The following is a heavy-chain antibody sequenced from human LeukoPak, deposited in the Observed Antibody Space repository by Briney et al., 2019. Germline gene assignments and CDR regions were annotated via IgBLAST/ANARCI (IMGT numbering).Heavy chain of an antibody. Sequence: GGSLRLSCAASRFPFSSYGMHWVRQAPGKGLEGVAAISNDGNNKFYADSVKGRFTISRDNPKNTMNLQMNSLRAEDTAVYYCAKGGGSSGRSYYFDYWGQGTLVTVSS. D-gene: IGHD6-19*01. CDR3: AKGGGSSGRSYYFDY. J-gene: IGHJ4*02. CDR2: ISNDGNNK. V-gene: IGHV3-30*18. CDR1: RFPFSSYG.